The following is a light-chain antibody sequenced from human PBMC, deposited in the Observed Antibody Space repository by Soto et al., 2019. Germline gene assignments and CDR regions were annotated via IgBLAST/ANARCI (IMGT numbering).Light chain of an antibody. CDR3: QQRSNWYT. J-gene: IGKJ2*01. CDR2: DAS. V-gene: IGKV3-11*01. Sequence: IVLTQSPATLSLSPGERATLSCRASQSVSAYLAWYQQKPGQAPRLLIYDASNRATGIPARFSGSGSGTDFILTISSLEPEDFAVYYCQQRSNWYTFGQGTKLEIK. CDR1: QSVSAY.